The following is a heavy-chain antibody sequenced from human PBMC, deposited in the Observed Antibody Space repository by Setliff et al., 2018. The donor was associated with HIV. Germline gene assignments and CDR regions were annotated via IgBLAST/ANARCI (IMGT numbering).Heavy chain of an antibody. CDR3: ARERVGALDY. Sequence: GGSLRLSCVASGFTFRTFAMHWVRQAPGKGLEWVSVITYDGSRTYYADSVKGRFTISRDNSKSTLYLQLSSLRPEDTAVYYCARERVGALDYWGQGALVTVSS. J-gene: IGHJ4*02. CDR1: GFTFRTFA. CDR2: ITYDGSRT. D-gene: IGHD3-16*01. V-gene: IGHV3-30*15.